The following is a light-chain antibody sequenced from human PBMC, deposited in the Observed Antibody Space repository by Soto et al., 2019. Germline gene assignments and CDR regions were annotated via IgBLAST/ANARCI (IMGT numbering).Light chain of an antibody. CDR1: QDIRNS. Sequence: IQMTQSPSSLSASVGDRVTITCQASQDIRNSLNWYQQKPGKAPNLLIYGASNLETGVPSRFSGSGSGTDFTLTISSLQREDIATYYCQQYENLITFGQGTRLEIK. CDR2: GAS. J-gene: IGKJ5*01. CDR3: QQYENLIT. V-gene: IGKV1-33*01.